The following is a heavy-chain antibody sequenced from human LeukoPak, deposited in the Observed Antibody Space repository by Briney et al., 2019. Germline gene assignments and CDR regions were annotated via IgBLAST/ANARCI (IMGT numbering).Heavy chain of an antibody. V-gene: IGHV1-18*01. CDR1: GYTFASFG. CDR3: ARVASGYSPVY. CDR2: INPYNGNT. J-gene: IGHJ4*02. D-gene: IGHD3-22*01. Sequence: GASVKVSCKASGYTFASFGITWVRQAPGQGLEWTGWINPYNGNTNYAQMFQDRVTMTTDTSTSTAHMELRSLRPDDTAVYYCARVASGYSPVYWGQGTLVTVSS.